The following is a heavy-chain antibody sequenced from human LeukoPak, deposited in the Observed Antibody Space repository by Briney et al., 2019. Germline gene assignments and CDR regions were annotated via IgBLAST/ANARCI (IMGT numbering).Heavy chain of an antibody. CDR3: ARDQSNDYNRGGLEY. J-gene: IGHJ4*02. CDR2: ISSTGNTI. CDR1: GFTFSDFS. D-gene: IGHD5-24*01. V-gene: IGHV3-11*01. Sequence: GGSLRLSCAASGFTFSDFSMNWIRQAPGKGLEWISFISSTGNTIYYADSLRGRFTISRDNAKNSLYLHTNSLRAEDTAVYYCARDQSNDYNRGGLEYWGQGTLVAVSS.